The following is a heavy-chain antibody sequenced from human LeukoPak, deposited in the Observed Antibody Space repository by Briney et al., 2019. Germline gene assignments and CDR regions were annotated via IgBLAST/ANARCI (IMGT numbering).Heavy chain of an antibody. Sequence: RALRLSCAASGFTFSSYGMHWVRPAPGKGLGWGGVIWYDGGNKYYVDSVKGRFTISRDNSKNTLYLQMNSLRAEDTAVYYCARDQNEGYGDYFYYFDYWGQGTLVTVSS. CDR3: ARDQNEGYGDYFYYFDY. V-gene: IGHV3-33*01. CDR2: IWYDGGNK. J-gene: IGHJ4*02. CDR1: GFTFSSYG. D-gene: IGHD4-17*01.